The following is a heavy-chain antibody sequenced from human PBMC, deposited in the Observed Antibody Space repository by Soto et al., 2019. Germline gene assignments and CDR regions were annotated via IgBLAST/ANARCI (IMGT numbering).Heavy chain of an antibody. CDR2: INHSGNT. V-gene: IGHV4-34*02. J-gene: IGHJ4*02. CDR1: GGSFSGYF. CDR3: EDGQYSDGK. Sequence: QAQLQQWGAGLLKPSETLSLTCGVPGGSFSGYFWTWFRQPPGKGLEWIGEINHSGNTHYNPSLESRLTITVDTSKNQFSLTLSSVTAADTAVYYCEDGQYSDGKWGQGTLVTVSS. D-gene: IGHD3-9*01.